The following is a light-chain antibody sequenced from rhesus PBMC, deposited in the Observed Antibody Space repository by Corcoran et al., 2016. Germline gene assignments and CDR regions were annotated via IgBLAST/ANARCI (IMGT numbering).Light chain of an antibody. CDR1: QGISSY. V-gene: IGKV1-25*01. J-gene: IGKJ1*01. CDR2: AAS. CDR3: QQHNSYPRT. Sequence: DIQMTQSPSSLSASVGDRVTITCRASQGISSYLAWYQQKPGKAPKLLIYAASTLQSGVPSRFSGSGSGTDFTLNISSLQPEDFATYYCQQHNSYPRTFGQGTKVEIK.